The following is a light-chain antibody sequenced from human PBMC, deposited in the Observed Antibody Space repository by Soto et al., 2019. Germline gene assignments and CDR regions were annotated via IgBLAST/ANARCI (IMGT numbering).Light chain of an antibody. CDR2: LERSGSY. Sequence: QLVLTQSSSASASLGSSVKLTCTLSSGHSSYIIGWHQQQPGKAPRYLMKLERSGSYNKGSGVPDRFSGSSSGADRYLTISNLQFEDEADYYCETWDTNIRVFGGGTKLTVL. J-gene: IGLJ3*02. V-gene: IGLV4-60*02. CDR3: ETWDTNIRV. CDR1: SGHSSYI.